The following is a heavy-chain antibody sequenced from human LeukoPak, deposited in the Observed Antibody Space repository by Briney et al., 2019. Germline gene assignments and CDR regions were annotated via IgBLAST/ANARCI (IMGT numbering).Heavy chain of an antibody. J-gene: IGHJ4*02. CDR3: ARGAKGPEYYYDSSGYYKDY. D-gene: IGHD3-22*01. V-gene: IGHV1-8*02. CDR2: ISAYNGNT. Sequence: ASVKVSCKASGYTFTSYGISRVRQAPGQGLEWMGWISAYNGNTGYAQKFQGRVTMTRNTSISTAYMELSSLRSEDTAVYYCARGAKGPEYYYDSSGYYKDYWGQGTLVTVSS. CDR1: GYTFTSYG.